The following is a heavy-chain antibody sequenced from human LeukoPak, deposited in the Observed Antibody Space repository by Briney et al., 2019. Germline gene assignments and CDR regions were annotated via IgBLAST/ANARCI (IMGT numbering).Heavy chain of an antibody. D-gene: IGHD3-10*01. CDR2: VWHDGSNK. CDR1: GFTFSSYA. Sequence: PGGSLRLSCTAPGFTFSSYAIHWIRQAPGKGLEWVALVWHDGSNKYYADSVKGRFTISRDNSKNTVYLQMNSLRAEDTAVYYCARELFGSERCPDYWGQGTLVTVSS. J-gene: IGHJ4*02. V-gene: IGHV3-33*01. CDR3: ARELFGSERCPDY.